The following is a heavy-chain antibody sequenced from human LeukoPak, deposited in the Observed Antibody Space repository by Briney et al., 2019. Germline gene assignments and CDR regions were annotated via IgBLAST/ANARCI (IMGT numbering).Heavy chain of an antibody. Sequence: SETLSLTCTVSGGSTSSYYWSWIRQPAGKGLEWIGRIYTSGSTNYNPSLKSRVTMSVDTSKNQFSLKLSSVTAADTAVYYCAREGSSSWYNYYYMDVWGKGTTVTISS. CDR3: AREGSSSWYNYYYMDV. D-gene: IGHD6-13*01. CDR1: GGSTSSYY. J-gene: IGHJ6*03. CDR2: IYTSGST. V-gene: IGHV4-4*07.